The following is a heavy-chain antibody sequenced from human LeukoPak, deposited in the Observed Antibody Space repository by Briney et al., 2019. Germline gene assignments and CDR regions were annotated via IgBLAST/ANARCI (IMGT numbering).Heavy chain of an antibody. V-gene: IGHV3-7*01. D-gene: IGHD2-15*01. CDR1: GFTFSNNW. CDR2: IKEDGSAK. Sequence: GGSLRLSCAASGFTFSNNWMIWVRQAPGKGLEWVANIKEDGSAKYYVDSVKGRFTISRDNAKNTLYLQMNSLRAEDTAVYYCARDTAGTVAYWGQGTLVTVSS. CDR3: ARDTAGTVAY. J-gene: IGHJ4*02.